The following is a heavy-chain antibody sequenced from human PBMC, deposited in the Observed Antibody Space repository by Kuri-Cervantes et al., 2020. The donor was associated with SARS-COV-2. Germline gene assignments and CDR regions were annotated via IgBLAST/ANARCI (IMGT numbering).Heavy chain of an antibody. J-gene: IGHJ4*02. CDR2: IIPIFAKA. CDR3: ARGPGLSDSRGYYYFY. D-gene: IGHD3-22*01. Sequence: SVKVSCKASGGTFSSYAISWVRQAPGQGLERMGGIIPIFAKANYAQKFQGRVTITADQSTSTAYMELSSLRSEDTAVYYCARGPGLSDSRGYYYFYWGQGTLVTVSS. V-gene: IGHV1-69*13. CDR1: GGTFSSYA.